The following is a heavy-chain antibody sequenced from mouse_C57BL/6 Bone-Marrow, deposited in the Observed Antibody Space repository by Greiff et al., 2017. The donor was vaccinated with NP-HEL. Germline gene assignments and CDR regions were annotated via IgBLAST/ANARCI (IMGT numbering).Heavy chain of an antibody. Sequence: VQLQQPGAELVKPGASVKLSCKASGYTFTSYWMHWVKQRPGQGLEWIGMIHPNSGSTNYNEKFKSKATLTVDKSSSTAYMQLSSLTSEDSEVYYCSMVKGYWYFDVWGTGTTVTVSS. J-gene: IGHJ1*03. CDR2: IHPNSGST. V-gene: IGHV1-64*01. CDR3: SMVKGYWYFDV. CDR1: GYTFTSYW. D-gene: IGHD2-2*01.